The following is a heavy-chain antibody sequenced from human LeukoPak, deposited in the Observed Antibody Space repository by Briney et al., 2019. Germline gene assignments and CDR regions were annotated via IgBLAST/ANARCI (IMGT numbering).Heavy chain of an antibody. CDR1: GFTFSDHY. V-gene: IGHV3-72*01. D-gene: IGHD2-2*01. CDR3: ARLGYCSSTSCRQAFDI. Sequence: PGGSLRLSCAASGFTFSDHYMDWVRQAPGKGLEWVGRTRNKPNSYTTEYAASVKGRFTISRDDSKNLLYLQMNSPKTGDTAVYYCARLGYCSSTSCRQAFDIWGQGTMVTVSS. J-gene: IGHJ3*02. CDR2: TRNKPNSYTT.